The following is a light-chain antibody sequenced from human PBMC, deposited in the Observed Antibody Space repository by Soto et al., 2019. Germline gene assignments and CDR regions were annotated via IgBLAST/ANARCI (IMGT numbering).Light chain of an antibody. J-gene: IGKJ2*01. CDR3: QKYGSSYT. CDR2: GAS. Sequence: EIVLTQSPGTLSLSPGERATLSCRASQSVSSSYLAWYQQKPGQAPRLLIYGASSRATGIPDRFSGSGSGTDFTLTISRREPEDFAVYYCQKYGSSYTFGQGTKGDIK. V-gene: IGKV3-20*01. CDR1: QSVSSSY.